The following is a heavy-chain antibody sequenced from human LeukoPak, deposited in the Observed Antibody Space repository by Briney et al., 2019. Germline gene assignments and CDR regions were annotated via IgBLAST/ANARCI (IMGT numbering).Heavy chain of an antibody. CDR3: AEPGITMIGGV. D-gene: IGHD3-10*02. Sequence: AGSLRPSCAASGFSFADYCTSWVCQAPGDGLEWGSGINWDGGSTGYGDSVKGRFTISRDNAKNSLYLQMNSLRAEDTAVYYCAEPGITMIGGVWGKGTTVTISS. J-gene: IGHJ6*04. CDR2: INWDGGST. CDR1: GFSFADYC. V-gene: IGHV3-20*04.